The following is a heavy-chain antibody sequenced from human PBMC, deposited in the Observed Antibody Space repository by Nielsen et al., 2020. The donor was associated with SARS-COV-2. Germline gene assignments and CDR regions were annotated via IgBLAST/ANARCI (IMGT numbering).Heavy chain of an antibody. Sequence: SETLSLTCTVSGGSISSRSYYWGWIRQPPGKGLEWIGSIYYSGSTYYNPSLKSRVTISVDTSKNQFSLKLTSLTAADTAVYYCATSRRWGIAARPGSTDYWGQGTLVTVSS. CDR3: ATSRRWGIAARPGSTDY. J-gene: IGHJ4*02. D-gene: IGHD6-6*01. CDR1: GGSISSRSYY. V-gene: IGHV4-39*01. CDR2: IYYSGST.